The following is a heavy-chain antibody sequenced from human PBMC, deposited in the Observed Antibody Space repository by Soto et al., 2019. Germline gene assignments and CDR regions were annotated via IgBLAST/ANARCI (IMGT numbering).Heavy chain of an antibody. V-gene: IGHV4-31*03. D-gene: IGHD2-8*01. Sequence: SETLSLTCTVSGDSVSSGGYYWNWIRQHPGRGLEWLGYIYDSETTYYNPSLESRLSISVDASKNQFSLKVTSVTPADTAVYYCARENFGVIIHDAFDLWGQGTMDTVSS. J-gene: IGHJ3*01. CDR2: IYDSETT. CDR3: ARENFGVIIHDAFDL. CDR1: GDSVSSGGYY.